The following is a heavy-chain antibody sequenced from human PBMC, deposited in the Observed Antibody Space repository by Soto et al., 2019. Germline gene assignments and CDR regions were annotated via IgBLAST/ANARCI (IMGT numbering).Heavy chain of an antibody. CDR3: AGGLVVTASKGYFDY. D-gene: IGHD2-21*02. J-gene: IGHJ4*02. CDR2: IIPILGIA. V-gene: IGHV1-69*02. CDR1: GGTFSSYT. Sequence: QVQLVQSGAEVKKPGSSVKVSCKASGGTFSSYTISWVRQAPGQGLEWMGRIIPILGIANYAQKFQGRGAMXXDXSXXTAYMELSSLRSEDKAVYYCAGGLVVTASKGYFDYWGQGTLVTVSS.